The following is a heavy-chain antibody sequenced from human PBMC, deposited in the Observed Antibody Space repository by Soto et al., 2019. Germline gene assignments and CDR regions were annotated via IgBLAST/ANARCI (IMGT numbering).Heavy chain of an antibody. CDR3: ARTASGLTPLDY. J-gene: IGHJ4*02. Sequence: EVQLVESGGGLVQPGGSLRLSCAASGFTSSNYEMNWVRQAPGKGLEWVSYISISVTTIYYADSVKGRFTISRDNAKNSRYLQMNGLRAEETAVYYCARTASGLTPLDYWGQGTLVTVSS. CDR2: ISISVTTI. V-gene: IGHV3-48*03. CDR1: GFTSSNYE. D-gene: IGHD6-13*01.